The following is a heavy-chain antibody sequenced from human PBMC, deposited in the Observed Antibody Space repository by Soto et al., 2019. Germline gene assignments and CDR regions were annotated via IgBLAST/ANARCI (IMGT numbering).Heavy chain of an antibody. CDR3: ARGGMRWLQFRYYYYGMDV. CDR2: TYYRSKWYN. V-gene: IGHV6-1*01. J-gene: IGHJ6*02. D-gene: IGHD5-12*01. Sequence: PSQTLSLTCAISGDSVSSNSAAWSWIRQSPSRGLEWLGRTYYRSKWYNDYAVSVKSRITINPDTSKNQFSLQLNSVTPEDTAVYYCARGGMRWLQFRYYYYGMDVWGQGTTVTVSS. CDR1: GDSVSSNSAA.